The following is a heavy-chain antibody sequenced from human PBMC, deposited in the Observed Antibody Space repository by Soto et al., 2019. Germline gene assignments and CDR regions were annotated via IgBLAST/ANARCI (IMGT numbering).Heavy chain of an antibody. CDR2: MNHNSGNT. Sequence: QVQLVQSGAEVKKPGASVKVSCKASGYTFTSYDINWVRQATGQGLEWMGWMNHNSGNTGYAQKFLGRATMTRNTSISTAYTELSSLPSEGTAVYSWARESSAAVTGWFVTWGQGDLVTVSS. J-gene: IGHJ5*02. CDR3: ARESSAAVTGWFVT. CDR1: GYTFTSYD. V-gene: IGHV1-8*01. D-gene: IGHD6-13*01.